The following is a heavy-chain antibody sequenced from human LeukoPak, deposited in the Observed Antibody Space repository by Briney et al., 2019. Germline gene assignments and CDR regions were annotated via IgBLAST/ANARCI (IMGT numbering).Heavy chain of an antibody. D-gene: IGHD5-12*01. V-gene: IGHV4-34*01. CDR1: GGSFSGYY. Sequence: SETLSLTCAVYGGSFSGYYWSWIRQPPGKGLEWIGEINHSGSTNYNPSLKSRVTISVDTSKNQFSLKPSSVTAADTAVYYCARGRVGYSGYARLKYFDYWGQGTLVTVSS. CDR2: INHSGST. CDR3: ARGRVGYSGYARLKYFDY. J-gene: IGHJ4*02.